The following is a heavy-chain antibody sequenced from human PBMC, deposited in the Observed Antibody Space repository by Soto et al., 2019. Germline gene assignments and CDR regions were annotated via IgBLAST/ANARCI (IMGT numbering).Heavy chain of an antibody. CDR2: IYYSGST. CDR1: GGSISSSSYY. V-gene: IGHV4-39*01. J-gene: IGHJ4*02. CDR3: ARHRRYYDSSGYYIDY. Sequence: PSETLSLTCTVSGGSISSSSYYWGWIRQPPGKGLEWIGSIYYSGSTYYNPSLKSRVTISVDTSKTQFSLKLSSVTAADTAVYYCARHRRYYDSSGYYIDYWGQGTLVTVS. D-gene: IGHD3-22*01.